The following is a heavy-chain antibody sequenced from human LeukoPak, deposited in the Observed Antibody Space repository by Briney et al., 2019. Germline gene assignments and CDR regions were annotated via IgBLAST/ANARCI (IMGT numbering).Heavy chain of an antibody. CDR1: GGSFSGYY. J-gene: IGHJ6*02. D-gene: IGHD6-13*01. CDR2: INHSGST. CDR3: ASGSSSLFTPVYYYGMDV. Sequence: SETLSLTCAVYGGSFSGYYWSWIRQPPGKGLEWIGEINHSGSTNYNPSLKSRVTISVDTSKNQFSLKLSSVTAADTAVYYCASGSSSLFTPVYYYGMDVWGQGTTVTVSS. V-gene: IGHV4-34*01.